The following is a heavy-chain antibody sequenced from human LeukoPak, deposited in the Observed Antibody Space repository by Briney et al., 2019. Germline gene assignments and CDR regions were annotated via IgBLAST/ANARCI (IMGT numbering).Heavy chain of an antibody. CDR3: ARDYVGYGMDV. Sequence: SQTLSLTCTVSGGSISSGGYYWSWIRQHPGKGLEWIGYIYYSGSTYYNPSLTSRVTISVDTSKNQFSLKLSSVTAADTAVYYCARDYVGYGMDVWGQGTTVTVSS. CDR1: GGSISSGGYY. CDR2: IYYSGST. D-gene: IGHD4-23*01. V-gene: IGHV4-31*03. J-gene: IGHJ6*02.